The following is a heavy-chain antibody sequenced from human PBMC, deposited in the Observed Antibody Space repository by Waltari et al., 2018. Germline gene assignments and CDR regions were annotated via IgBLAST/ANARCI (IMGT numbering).Heavy chain of an antibody. CDR2: ISVSGGST. V-gene: IGHV3-23*04. CDR3: AKLEQKATFDY. CDR1: GFTFSRYA. Sequence: EVQLVESGGGLVQPGGSLRLSCAAAGFTFSRYARSWARQAPGKGLEWVSAISVSGGSTYYADSLKGRFTISRDNSKNTLYLQMNSLRAEDTAVYYCAKLEQKATFDYWGQGTLVTVSS. D-gene: IGHD6-13*01. J-gene: IGHJ4*02.